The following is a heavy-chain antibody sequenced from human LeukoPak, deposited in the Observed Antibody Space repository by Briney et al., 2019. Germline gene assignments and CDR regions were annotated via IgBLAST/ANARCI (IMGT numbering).Heavy chain of an antibody. CDR2: ISIYNGNT. CDR1: GYTFTNYG. CDR3: ARITYDFWSGYYMPDDP. D-gene: IGHD3-3*01. Sequence: GASVKVSCKASGYTFTNYGISWGRQAPRQGREWMGWISIYNGNTDYAQKLRGRVTMTTDTSTSTAYMELRSLRSDDTAVYYCARITYDFWSGYYMPDDPWGQGTLVTVSS. V-gene: IGHV1-18*01. J-gene: IGHJ5*02.